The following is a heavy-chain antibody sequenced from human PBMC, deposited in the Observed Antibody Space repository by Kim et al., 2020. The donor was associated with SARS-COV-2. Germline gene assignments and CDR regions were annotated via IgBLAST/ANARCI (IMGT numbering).Heavy chain of an antibody. CDR1: GGSISSGGYY. CDR3: ARYRDYGDYSSAY. V-gene: IGHV4-31*03. CDR2: IYYSGST. J-gene: IGHJ4*02. D-gene: IGHD4-17*01. Sequence: SETLSLTCTVSGGSISSGGYYWSWIRQHPGKGLEWIGYIYYSGSTYYNPSLKSRVTISVDTSKNQFSLKLSSVTAADTAVYYCARYRDYGDYSSAYWGQGTLVTVSS.